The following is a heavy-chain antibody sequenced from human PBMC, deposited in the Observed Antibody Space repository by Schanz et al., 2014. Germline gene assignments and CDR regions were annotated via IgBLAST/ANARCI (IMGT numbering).Heavy chain of an antibody. CDR1: GDTFSSDT. CDR3: ARSGSSNWYFFDY. Sequence: QVQLVQSGAEVKKPGSSVKVSCKASGDTFSSDTFSWVRQAPGQGLEWMGRIVPIAGITNYAQKFQGRVTITRDTLASTAYMEVSSLRSEDTAVYYCARSGSSNWYFFDYWGQGTLVTVSS. V-gene: IGHV1-69*02. J-gene: IGHJ4*02. D-gene: IGHD6-13*01. CDR2: IVPIAGIT.